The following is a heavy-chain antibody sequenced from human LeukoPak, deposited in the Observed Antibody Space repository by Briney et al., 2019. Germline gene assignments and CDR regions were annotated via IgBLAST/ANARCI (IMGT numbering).Heavy chain of an antibody. CDR2: ISSSGTTI. CDR3: ARVFRARTVGGYLYYFDY. D-gene: IGHD2-21*02. CDR1: GFTFSDYY. V-gene: IGHV3-11*04. J-gene: IGHJ4*02. Sequence: PGGSLRLSCAASGFTFSDYYMSWIRQAPGKGLEWGSYISSSGTTIYYTDSLKGRFTISRDNAKNSLYLQMNSLRAEDTAVYYCARVFRARTVGGYLYYFDYWGQGTLVTVSS.